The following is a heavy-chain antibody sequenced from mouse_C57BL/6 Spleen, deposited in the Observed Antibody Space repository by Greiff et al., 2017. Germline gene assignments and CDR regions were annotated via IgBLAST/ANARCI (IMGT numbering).Heavy chain of an antibody. CDR2: IDSSDSYT. V-gene: IGHV1-50*01. CDR3: ARWRDY. CDR1: GYTFTSYW. Sequence: QVQLQQPGAELVKPGASVKLSCKASGYTFTSYWMQWVKQRPGQGLVWIGEIDSSDSYTYYNQKFKGKATLTVDTSSSPAYMQLSSRTSEDAAVYYCARWRDYWGQGTTLTGSS. J-gene: IGHJ2*01.